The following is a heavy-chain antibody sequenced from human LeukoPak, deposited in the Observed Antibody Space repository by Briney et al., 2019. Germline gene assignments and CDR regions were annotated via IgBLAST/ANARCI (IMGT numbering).Heavy chain of an antibody. CDR2: ISGSGGST. J-gene: IGHJ4*02. CDR1: GFTFINYA. D-gene: IGHD3-22*01. Sequence: GGSLRLSCAASGFTFINYAMSWVRQAPGKGLDWVSGISGSGGSTHYADSVKGRFTIYRDNSKNTLYLQMNSLRAEDTAVYYCAKDGDSSGYTHFDYWGQGTLVTVSS. V-gene: IGHV3-23*01. CDR3: AKDGDSSGYTHFDY.